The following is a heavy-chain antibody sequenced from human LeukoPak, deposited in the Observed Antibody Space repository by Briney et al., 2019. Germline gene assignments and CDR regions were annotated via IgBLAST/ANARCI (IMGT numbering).Heavy chain of an antibody. CDR1: GYNFISYY. CDR3: AREDVVLVDAVRYYYYGMDV. Sequence: ASVKVSCKASGYNFISYYMHWVRQAPGQGLEWMGIINPSGGSTSYAQKFQDRVTMTRDTSASTVYMELSSLKSEDTAVYYCAREDVVLVDAVRYYYYGMDVWGQGTTVTVSS. J-gene: IGHJ6*02. V-gene: IGHV1-46*01. D-gene: IGHD2-8*01. CDR2: INPSGGST.